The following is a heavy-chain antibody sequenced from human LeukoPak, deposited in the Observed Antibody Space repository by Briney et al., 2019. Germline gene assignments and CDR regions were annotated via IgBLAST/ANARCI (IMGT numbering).Heavy chain of an antibody. CDR1: GYFISSGYY. CDR2: VYQSGGT. J-gene: IGHJ5*02. Sequence: SETLSLTCTVSGYFISSGYYWGWIRQPPGKGLEWIGSVYQSGGTYYNPSLKSRLSISVDTSKNQLSLKLSSVTAADTAVYYCARDRGVTVYNWFDPWGQGILVTVSS. V-gene: IGHV4-38-2*02. D-gene: IGHD3-10*01. CDR3: ARDRGVTVYNWFDP.